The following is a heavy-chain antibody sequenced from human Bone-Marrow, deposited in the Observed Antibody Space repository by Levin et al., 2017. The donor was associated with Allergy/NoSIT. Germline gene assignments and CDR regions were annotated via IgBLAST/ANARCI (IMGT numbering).Heavy chain of an antibody. CDR2: INTDAGTT. Sequence: GGSLRLSCVASGFSFGSYWMHWVRQVPGKGPVWVSFINTDAGTTYYADSVKGRFAISRDNAKNTLFLQMNSLRPEDTGVYFCVRDPGGWALDWGFDSWGQGTLVTVSS. CDR1: GFSFGSYW. J-gene: IGHJ4*02. D-gene: IGHD3-16*01. CDR3: VRDPGGWALDWGFDS. V-gene: IGHV3-74*01.